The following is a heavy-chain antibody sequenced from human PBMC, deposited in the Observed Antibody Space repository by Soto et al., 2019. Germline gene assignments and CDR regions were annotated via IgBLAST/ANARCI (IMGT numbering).Heavy chain of an antibody. CDR3: VRDRASYSGSFDY. CDR1: GFTLSSYW. D-gene: IGHD1-26*01. V-gene: IGHV3-74*01. Sequence: EVQLVESGGGLVQPGGSLRLSCAASGFTLSSYWMHWVRQAPGKGLVWVSRMNSDGSSTTYAASVKGRFTISRDNAKNMLYLQMNSLRVEDTAVYYCVRDRASYSGSFDYWGQGTLVTVSS. CDR2: MNSDGSST. J-gene: IGHJ4*02.